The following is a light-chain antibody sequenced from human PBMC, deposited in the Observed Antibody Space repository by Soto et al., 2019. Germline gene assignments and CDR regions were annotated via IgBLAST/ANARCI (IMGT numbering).Light chain of an antibody. J-gene: IGKJ1*01. CDR3: QQYGGSPRT. V-gene: IGKV3-20*01. CDR1: QSVSSN. CDR2: GAS. Sequence: EIVISQSPAPPSVSPGERATLSCRASQSVSSNLAWYQQKPGQAPRLLIYGASSRATGIPDRFSGSGSGTDLTLTISRLEPEDFAVYYCQQYGGSPRTFGQGTKVDIK.